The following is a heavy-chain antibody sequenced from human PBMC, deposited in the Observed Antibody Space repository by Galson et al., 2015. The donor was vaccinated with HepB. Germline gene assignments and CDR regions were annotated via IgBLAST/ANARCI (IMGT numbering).Heavy chain of an antibody. Sequence: QSGAEVKKPGESLRISCDASGYTFIDYWIGWVRQMPGKGLDWMGIIDPFDSDATYTPSFEGQVTISVDTSTTTAYLQWSSLRAPDTAIYYCARRHSRFDSRGWVGFDYRGQGTLVTVSS. CDR3: ARRHSRFDSRGWVGFDY. V-gene: IGHV5-51*01. CDR1: GYTFIDYW. J-gene: IGHJ4*02. D-gene: IGHD6-19*01. CDR2: IDPFDSDA.